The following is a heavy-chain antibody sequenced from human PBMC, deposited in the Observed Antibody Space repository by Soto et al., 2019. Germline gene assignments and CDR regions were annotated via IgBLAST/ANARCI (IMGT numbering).Heavy chain of an antibody. CDR3: AKDRCSGTSCYIDD. J-gene: IGHJ4*02. CDR2: IVGSGVST. V-gene: IGHV3-23*01. CDR1: GFTFSNYG. Sequence: GGSLRLSCVASGFTFSNYGMSWVRQAPGKGLEWVSAIVGSGVSTYYADSVKGRFTISRDNSKNTLYLQMNSLRAEDTAVYYCAKDRCSGTSCYIDDWGQGTLVTVSS. D-gene: IGHD2-2*01.